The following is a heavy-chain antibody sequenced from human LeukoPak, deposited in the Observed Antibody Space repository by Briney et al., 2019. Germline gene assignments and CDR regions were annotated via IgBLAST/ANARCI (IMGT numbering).Heavy chain of an antibody. CDR3: ARDEYSSSWYDDSHGY. J-gene: IGHJ4*02. CDR1: GFTFSSYS. V-gene: IGHV3-21*01. D-gene: IGHD6-13*01. Sequence: NPGGSLRLSCAASGFTFSSYSMNWVRQAPGKGLEWVSSISSSSSYIYYADSVKGRFTISRDNAKNSLYLQMNSLRAEDTAVHYCARDEYSSSWYDDSHGYWGQGTLVTVSS. CDR2: ISSSSSYI.